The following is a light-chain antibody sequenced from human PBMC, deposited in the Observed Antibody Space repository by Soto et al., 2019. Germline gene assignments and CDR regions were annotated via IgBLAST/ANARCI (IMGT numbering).Light chain of an antibody. V-gene: IGKV3-20*01. CDR1: QSVSSN. CDR2: GAS. J-gene: IGKJ1*01. CDR3: QQYGTSPGT. Sequence: EIVMTQSPATLSVSPGERTTLSCRASQSVSSNLAWYQQKPGQAPRLLIYGASSRATGIPDRFSGSGSGTDFTLTISGLQPEDFAVYYCQQYGTSPGTFGQGTKVDIK.